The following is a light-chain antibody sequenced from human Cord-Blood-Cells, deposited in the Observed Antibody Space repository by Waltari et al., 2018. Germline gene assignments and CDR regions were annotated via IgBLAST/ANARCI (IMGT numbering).Light chain of an antibody. Sequence: AIRMTQSPSSFSASTGDRLTITCRASQGISRYLAWYQQKPGQAPNLLSYAASTLQSWVPXRLSGSGSGTDFSLTISCRQSEDLATFYCQQYYSYPVTFDQGTRLEI. V-gene: IGKV1-8*01. CDR3: QQYYSYPVT. CDR1: QGISRY. CDR2: AAS. J-gene: IGKJ5*01.